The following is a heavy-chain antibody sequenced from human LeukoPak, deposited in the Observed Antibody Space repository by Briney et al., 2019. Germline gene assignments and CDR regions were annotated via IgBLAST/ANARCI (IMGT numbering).Heavy chain of an antibody. CDR3: AREDYYYGMDV. V-gene: IGHV1-18*01. CDR2: ISAYNGNT. J-gene: IGHJ6*02. CDR1: GYTFTSYG. Sequence: ASVKVSCKASGYTFTSYGISWVRQAPGQGLEWMGWISAYNGNTNYAQKFQGRVTMTRDTSISTAYMELSRLRSDDTAVYYCAREDYYYGMDVWGQGTTVTVSS.